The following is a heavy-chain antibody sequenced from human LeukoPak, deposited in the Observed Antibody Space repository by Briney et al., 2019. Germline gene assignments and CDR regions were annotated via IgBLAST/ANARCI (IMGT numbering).Heavy chain of an antibody. CDR1: GGTFSSYA. V-gene: IGHV1-46*01. CDR2: ISTSGGNT. D-gene: IGHD1-26*01. CDR3: ARVWVGATKAGYGY. J-gene: IGHJ4*02. Sequence: ASVKVSCKASGGTFSSYAISWVRQAPGQGLEWMGIISTSGGNTGCAQKFQGRIIMTRDTSTSTVYLDLSSLRSDDTAVYYCARVWVGATKAGYGYWGQGTLVTVSS.